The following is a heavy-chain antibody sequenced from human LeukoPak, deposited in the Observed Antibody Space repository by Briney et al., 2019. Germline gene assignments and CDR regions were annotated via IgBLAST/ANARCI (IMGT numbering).Heavy chain of an antibody. J-gene: IGHJ4*02. CDR2: IIPIFGTA. CDR3: ARSRLAAVGYCSGGSCYGHFDY. CDR1: GGTFSSYA. V-gene: IGHV1-69*01. D-gene: IGHD2-15*01. Sequence: SVKVSCKASGGTFSSYAISWVRQAPGQGLEWMGGIIPIFGTANYAQKFHGRVTITADESTSTAYMALSSLRSEDTAVYYCARSRLAAVGYCSGGSCYGHFDYWGQGTLVTVSS.